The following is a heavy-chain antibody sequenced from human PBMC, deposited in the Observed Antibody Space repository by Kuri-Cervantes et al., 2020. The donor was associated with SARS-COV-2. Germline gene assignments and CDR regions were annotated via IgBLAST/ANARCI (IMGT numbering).Heavy chain of an antibody. CDR2: ISGGGSNK. J-gene: IGHJ4*02. Sequence: SLMISCTASVFTLSSFAMHWVRQAPGKGLEWVAVISGGGSNKFYSDSVRGRFTISRDNSKNTLYLQMDSLRVEDTAVYYCVKDFWSGYPTYYFDYWGQGTQVTVSS. D-gene: IGHD3-3*01. V-gene: IGHV3-30*18. CDR1: VFTLSSFA. CDR3: VKDFWSGYPTYYFDY.